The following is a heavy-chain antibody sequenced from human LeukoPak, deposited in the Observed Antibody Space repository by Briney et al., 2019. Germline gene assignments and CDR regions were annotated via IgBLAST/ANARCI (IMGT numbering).Heavy chain of an antibody. CDR2: ISWNSGSI. Sequence: PGRSLRLSCAASGFTSDDYAMHWVRQAPGKGLEWVSGISWNSGSIGYADSVKGRFTISRDNAKNSLYLQMNSLRAEDTALYYCAKASYYGSGTTTVDFDYWGQGTLVTVSS. V-gene: IGHV3-9*02. J-gene: IGHJ4*02. D-gene: IGHD3-10*01. CDR3: AKASYYGSGTTTVDFDY. CDR1: GFTSDDYA.